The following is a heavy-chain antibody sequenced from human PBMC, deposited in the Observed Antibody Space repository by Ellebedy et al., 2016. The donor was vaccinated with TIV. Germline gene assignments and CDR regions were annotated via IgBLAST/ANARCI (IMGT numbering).Heavy chain of an antibody. CDR1: GYTFTNYG. Sequence: AASVKVSCKASGYTFTNYGISWVRQAPGQGLEWMGWISTYNGNTNYAQKFQGRATMTTDTSTRPAYMELRSLRSDDTAVYYCARGGDIVVVVAAVDYFDYWGQGTLVTVSS. CDR3: ARGGDIVVVVAAVDYFDY. D-gene: IGHD2-15*01. V-gene: IGHV1-18*04. CDR2: ISTYNGNT. J-gene: IGHJ4*02.